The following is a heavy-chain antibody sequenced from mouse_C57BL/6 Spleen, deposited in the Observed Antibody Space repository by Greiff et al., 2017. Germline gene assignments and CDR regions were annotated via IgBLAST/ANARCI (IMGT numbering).Heavy chain of an antibody. Sequence: QVHVKQPGAELVRPGSSVKLSCKASGYTFTSYWMHWVKQRPIQGLEWIGNIDPSDSETHYNQKFKDKATLTVGKSSSTAYMQLSSLTSEDSAVSYCARGAPGAMDYWGQGTSVTVSS. CDR2: IDPSDSET. J-gene: IGHJ4*01. CDR1: GYTFTSYW. CDR3: ARGAPGAMDY. V-gene: IGHV1-52*01.